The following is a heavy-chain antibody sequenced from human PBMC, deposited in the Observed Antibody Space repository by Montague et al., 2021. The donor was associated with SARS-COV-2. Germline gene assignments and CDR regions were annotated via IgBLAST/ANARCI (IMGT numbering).Heavy chain of an antibody. CDR1: GGSFSGYY. D-gene: IGHD3-3*01. CDR3: ARGALTGGSYEFWRGYYTGALDY. Sequence: SETLSLTCAVYGGSFSGYYWSWVRQPPGKGLEWIGEVKDSGSTNYIPSLKSRVAISVATSRNQFYLKLRSVTAAATAVYFCARGALTGGSYEFWRGYYTGALDYWGQGTLVTVSS. J-gene: IGHJ4*02. V-gene: IGHV4-34*01. CDR2: VKDSGST.